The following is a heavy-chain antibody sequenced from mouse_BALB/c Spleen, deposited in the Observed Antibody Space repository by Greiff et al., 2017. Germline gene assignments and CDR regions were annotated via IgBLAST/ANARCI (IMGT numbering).Heavy chain of an antibody. V-gene: IGHV1S26*01. CDR3: APSHYYGTLLFDY. Sequence: NWVKRRPGQGLEWIGYINPSSGYTNYNQKFKDKATLTADKSSSTAYMQLSSLTSEDSAVSYCAPSHYYGTLLFDYWGQGTTLTVSS. CDR2: INPSSGYT. J-gene: IGHJ2*01. D-gene: IGHD1-1*01.